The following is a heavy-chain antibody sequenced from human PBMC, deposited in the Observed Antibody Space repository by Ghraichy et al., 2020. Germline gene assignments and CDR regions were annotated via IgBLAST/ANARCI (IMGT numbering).Heavy chain of an antibody. Sequence: SETLSLTCTVSGGSISSSSYYWGWIRQPPGKGLEWIGSIYYSGSTYYNPSLKSRVTISVDTSKNQFSLKLSSVTAADTAVYYCARVYGSGSYDDDYWGQGTLVTVSS. CDR1: GGSISSSSYY. CDR3: ARVYGSGSYDDDY. V-gene: IGHV4-39*01. D-gene: IGHD3-10*01. J-gene: IGHJ4*02. CDR2: IYYSGST.